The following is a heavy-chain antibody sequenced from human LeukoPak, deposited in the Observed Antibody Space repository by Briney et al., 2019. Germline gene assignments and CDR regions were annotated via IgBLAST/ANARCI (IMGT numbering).Heavy chain of an antibody. V-gene: IGHV4-39*01. Sequence: PSETLSLTCTVSGGSISGSGSSYYWVWIRQPPGKGLEWIGSIYYSGSTYYNPSLKSRVTISVDTSNNQFSLKLSSVTAADTAVYFCARTPRYSGNYYNAFDIWGQGTTVTVSS. CDR2: IYYSGST. J-gene: IGHJ3*02. CDR3: ARTPRYSGNYYNAFDI. D-gene: IGHD1-26*01. CDR1: GGSISGSGSSYY.